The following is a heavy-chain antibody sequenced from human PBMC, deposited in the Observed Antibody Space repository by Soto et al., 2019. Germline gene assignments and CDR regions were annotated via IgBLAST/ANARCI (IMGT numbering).Heavy chain of an antibody. Sequence: VASVKVSCKASGYTFTGYYMHWVRQAPGQGLEWMGWINPNSGGTNYAQKFQGWVTMTRDTSISTAYMELSRLRSDDTAVYYCATGYSSGWTIFDYWGQGTLVTVSS. CDR2: INPNSGGT. J-gene: IGHJ4*02. V-gene: IGHV1-2*04. CDR3: ATGYSSGWTIFDY. D-gene: IGHD6-19*01. CDR1: GYTFTGYY.